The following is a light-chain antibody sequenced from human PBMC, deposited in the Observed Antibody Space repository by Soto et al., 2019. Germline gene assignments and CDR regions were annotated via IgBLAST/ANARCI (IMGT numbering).Light chain of an antibody. J-gene: IGKJ1*01. CDR1: QSISSW. V-gene: IGKV1-5*03. CDR3: QQYNSYSLWT. CDR2: KAS. Sequence: DIQMTQSPSTLSASVGDRVTITCRASQSISSWLAWYQQKPGKAPKLLIYKASSLESGVPSRFSGSGSGTEFTLTISSLQPDDFATFYCQQYNSYSLWTFGQGNKVEIK.